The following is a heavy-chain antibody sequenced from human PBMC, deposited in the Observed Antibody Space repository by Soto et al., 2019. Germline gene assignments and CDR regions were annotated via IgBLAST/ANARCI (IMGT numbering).Heavy chain of an antibody. CDR1: GFNVRSYA. CDR3: AKDPFVGVPRFLEWFPYYFDY. CDR2: ISGSGGST. Sequence: GGSLTLACAASGFNVRSYAIIGVRQSPGKGLEWVSAISGSGGSTYYAASVKGRFTISRDNSKNTLYLQRNSLRAEDTAVYYCAKDPFVGVPRFLEWFPYYFDYRGQTTLVTVSS. D-gene: IGHD3-3*01. V-gene: IGHV3-23*01. J-gene: IGHJ4*02.